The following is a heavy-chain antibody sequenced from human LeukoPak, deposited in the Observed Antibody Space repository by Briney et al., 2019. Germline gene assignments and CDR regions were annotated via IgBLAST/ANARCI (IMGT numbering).Heavy chain of an antibody. D-gene: IGHD5-18*01. Sequence: SETLSLTCAVYSGSFTGYYWRWIPRPPGKGLEGFGEINHGGSTNYNPSLKSRVTISVDTSKSQFSLKLSSVTAADTAVYYCARGRIQLWYPWYFDYWGQGTLVTVSS. V-gene: IGHV4-34*01. CDR2: INHGGST. J-gene: IGHJ4*02. CDR1: SGSFTGYY. CDR3: ARGRIQLWYPWYFDY.